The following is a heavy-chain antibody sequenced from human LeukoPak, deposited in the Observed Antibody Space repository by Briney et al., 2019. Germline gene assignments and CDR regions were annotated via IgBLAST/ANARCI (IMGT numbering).Heavy chain of an antibody. CDR2: IYYSGST. CDR1: GGSISSYY. CDR3: ARGRIFPIGLDY. J-gene: IGHJ4*02. Sequence: PSETLSLTCTVSGGSISSYYWSWIRQPPGKGLEWIGYIYYSGSTNYNPSLKSRVTISVDTSKNQFSLKLSSVTAADTAVYYCARGRIFPIGLDYWGQGTLVTVSS. V-gene: IGHV4-59*01. D-gene: IGHD2/OR15-2a*01.